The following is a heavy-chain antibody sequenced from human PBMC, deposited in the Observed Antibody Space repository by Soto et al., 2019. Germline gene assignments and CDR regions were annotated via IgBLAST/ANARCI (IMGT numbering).Heavy chain of an antibody. Sequence: SETLSLTCAVYSGSFSGYYWSWIRQPPGKGLEWIGEINHRGNTNYNPSLKSRVTISVETSNSQFSLRLTSVTAADTAVYYCARETVWFGDPNYNSFDPWGKGTPVT. J-gene: IGHJ5*02. V-gene: IGHV4-34*01. CDR1: SGSFSGYY. D-gene: IGHD3-10*01. CDR2: INHRGNT. CDR3: ARETVWFGDPNYNSFDP.